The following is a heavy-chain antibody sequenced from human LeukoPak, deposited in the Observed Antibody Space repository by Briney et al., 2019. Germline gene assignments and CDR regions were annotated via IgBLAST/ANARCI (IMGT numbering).Heavy chain of an antibody. D-gene: IGHD5-24*01. CDR2: IGGVAGSA. J-gene: IGHJ4*02. V-gene: IGHV3-23*01. CDR3: AKDRGDGSNRDGFFDY. Sequence: PGGSLRLSCAASGFTLSNYAMSWVRQAPGKGLEWVSGIGGVAGSAYYADSVKGRFTISRDNSNNTLYLQMNSLRVEDTAAYYCAKDRGDGSNRDGFFDYWGQGTLVTVSS. CDR1: GFTLSNYA.